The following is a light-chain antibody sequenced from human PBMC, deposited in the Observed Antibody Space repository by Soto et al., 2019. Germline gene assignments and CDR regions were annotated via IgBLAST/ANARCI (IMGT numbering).Light chain of an antibody. V-gene: IGKV3-20*01. CDR2: GAS. CDR1: QSVTSSS. Sequence: EIVLTQSPGTLSLSPGERATLSCRASQSVTSSSLAWYQHKPGQAPRLLIYGASIRATGIPDRFSGSGSGTDFSLTISRLQPEDFAVYSCLQFDNSPLYTFGQGTQRDIK. J-gene: IGKJ2*01. CDR3: LQFDNSPLYT.